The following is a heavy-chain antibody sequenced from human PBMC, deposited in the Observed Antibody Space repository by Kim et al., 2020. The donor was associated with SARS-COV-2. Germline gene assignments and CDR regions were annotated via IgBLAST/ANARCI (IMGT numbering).Heavy chain of an antibody. CDR1: GFTFSSYG. Sequence: GGSLRLSCAASGFTFSSYGMHWVRQAPGKGLEWVAVISYDGINKYYADAVKGRFTISRDNTKNTLYLQMNSVRAEDTALYYCAEDVEGITMVRGGILAGMDVWGQRTTVTVSS. CDR2: ISYDGINK. J-gene: IGHJ6*02. CDR3: AEDVEGITMVRGGILAGMDV. D-gene: IGHD3-10*01. V-gene: IGHV3-30*18.